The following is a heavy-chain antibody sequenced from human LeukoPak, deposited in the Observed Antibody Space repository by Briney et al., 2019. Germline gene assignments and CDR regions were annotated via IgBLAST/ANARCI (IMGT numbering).Heavy chain of an antibody. CDR1: GFTFRTYG. V-gene: IGHV3-33*01. D-gene: IGHD7-27*01. J-gene: IGHJ3*02. CDR3: ARGNWASLAALDI. CDR2: IWYDGSRK. Sequence: PGGSLRLSCVASGFTFRTYGMHWVRQAPGKGVEWMAAIWYDGSRKYYVDSIKGRSTISRDNSKNALYLQMSSLRVEDTAMYYCARGNWASLAALDIWGHGTMVTVSS.